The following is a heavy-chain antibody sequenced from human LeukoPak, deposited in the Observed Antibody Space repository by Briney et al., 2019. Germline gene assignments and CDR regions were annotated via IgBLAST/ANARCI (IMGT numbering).Heavy chain of an antibody. CDR1: GYTFTSYY. D-gene: IGHD5-18*01. V-gene: IGHV1-46*01. CDR2: INPSGGST. J-gene: IGHJ4*02. CDR3: ARGGGYSYDFPRVVPLSAPFDY. Sequence: ASVKVSCKASGYTFTSYYMHWVRQAPGQGLEWMGIINPSGGSTSYAQKFQGRVTMTRDMSMSTVYMELSSLRSEDMAVYYCARGGGYSYDFPRVVPLSAPFDYWGQGTLVTVSS.